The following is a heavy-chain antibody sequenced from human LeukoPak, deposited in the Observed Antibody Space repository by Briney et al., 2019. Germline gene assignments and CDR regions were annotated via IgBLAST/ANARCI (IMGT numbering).Heavy chain of an antibody. D-gene: IGHD2-8*02. Sequence: SETLSLTCAVSGDSISSRNWWSWVRQPPGKGLDWIGEIPHGGSTKYNPSLKNRVTISKDNFKNEFSLRLNSVTAADTAVYFCTRSGGWWSLDYWGQGALVTASS. J-gene: IGHJ4*02. V-gene: IGHV4-4*02. CDR2: IPHGGST. CDR1: GDSISSRNW. CDR3: TRSGGWWSLDY.